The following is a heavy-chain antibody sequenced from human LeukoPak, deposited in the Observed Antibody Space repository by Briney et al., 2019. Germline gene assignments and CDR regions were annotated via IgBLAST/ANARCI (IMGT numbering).Heavy chain of an antibody. J-gene: IGHJ4*02. V-gene: IGHV4-39*01. CDR2: VYYGGST. CDR3: ARRTYYDTSGYPHYFDY. D-gene: IGHD3-22*01. CDR1: GGSISSSSYC. Sequence: SETLSLTCTVSGGSISSSSYCWGRHPQPQGQEREWDVNVYYGGSTYYTPSLTSRITISLDTSKNQFSLKLSSVTAADTAMYYCARRTYYDTSGYPHYFDYWGQGTLVTVSS.